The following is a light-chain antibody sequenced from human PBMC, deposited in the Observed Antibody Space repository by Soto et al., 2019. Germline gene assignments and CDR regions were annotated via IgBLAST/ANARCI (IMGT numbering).Light chain of an antibody. J-gene: IGLJ1*01. V-gene: IGLV2-14*01. CDR3: RSSTRSRSYV. CDR2: DVS. CDR1: SSDVGGDNH. Sequence: QSVLTQPASVSGSPGQSITISCTGTSSDVGGDNHVSWYQQHPGKAPKLMIFDVSNRPSGVSNRFSGSKSGNTASLTISGLQVEYDAEYYCRSSTRSRSYVSGTGPNVTVL.